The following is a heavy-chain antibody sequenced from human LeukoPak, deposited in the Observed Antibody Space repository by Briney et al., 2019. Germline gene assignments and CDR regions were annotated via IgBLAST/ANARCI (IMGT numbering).Heavy chain of an antibody. V-gene: IGHV3-23*01. D-gene: IGHD6-19*01. J-gene: IGHJ4*02. CDR2: ISGGSGSST. Sequence: PGWSLRLSCAASGFTFSSYAMSWVRQAPGKGLEWFSAISGGSGSSTYYADAVKGRFTISRDNSKTTLYLEMNSLRAEDTAVYYCAKGSSSGWPYFFDYWGQGTLVTVSS. CDR3: AKGSSSGWPYFFDY. CDR1: GFTFSSYA.